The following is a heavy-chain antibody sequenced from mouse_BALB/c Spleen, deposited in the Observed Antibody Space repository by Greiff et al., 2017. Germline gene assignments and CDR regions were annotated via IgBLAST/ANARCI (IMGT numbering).Heavy chain of an antibody. CDR3: ATLYGRHAMDY. D-gene: IGHD2-1*01. V-gene: IGHV5-17*02. J-gene: IGHJ4*01. CDR1: GFTFSSFG. CDR2: ISSGSSTI. Sequence: EVKLVESGGGLVQPGGSRKLSCAASGFTFSSFGMHWVRQAPEKGLEWVAYISSGSSTIYYADTVKGRFTISRDNPKNTLFLQMTSLRSEDTAMYYCATLYGRHAMDYWGQGTSVTVSS.